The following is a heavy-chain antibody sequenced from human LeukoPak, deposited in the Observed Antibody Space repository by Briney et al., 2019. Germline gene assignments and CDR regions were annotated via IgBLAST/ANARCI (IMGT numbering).Heavy chain of an antibody. V-gene: IGHV1-8*01. J-gene: IGHJ4*02. CDR3: ARHFGTGDNFDY. CDR2: MHPNGGDT. D-gene: IGHD1-1*01. Sequence: ASVKVSCKSSGYTFTNNDIHWVRQATGQGLEWMGWMHPNGGDTGYAQKFQGRVTMTRNTSISTAYMELSSLRPEDTAVYYCARHFGTGDNFDYWSQGTLLIVSS. CDR1: GYTFTNND.